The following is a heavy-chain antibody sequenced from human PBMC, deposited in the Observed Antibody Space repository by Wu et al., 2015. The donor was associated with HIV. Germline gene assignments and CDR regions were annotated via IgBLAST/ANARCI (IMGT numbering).Heavy chain of an antibody. CDR1: GDTFNIFA. V-gene: IGHV1-69*12. J-gene: IGHJ2*01. Sequence: QVQLVQSGAEVKKPGSSVKVSCKASGDTFNIFAINWLRQAPGQGLEWMGGIIPAFGTTDYAGKFQGRVTISADDSANTAYMELKTLTSEDTAVYYCARGPKRYCGGDCYTTYWYFDLWGRGTLVTVSS. CDR2: IIPAFGTT. CDR3: ARGPKRYCGGDCYTTYWYFDL. D-gene: IGHD2-21*02.